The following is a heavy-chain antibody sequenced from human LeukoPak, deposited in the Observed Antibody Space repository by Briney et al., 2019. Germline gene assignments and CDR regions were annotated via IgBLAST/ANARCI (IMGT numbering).Heavy chain of an antibody. D-gene: IGHD7-27*01. J-gene: IGHJ4*02. CDR1: GFTSSGSY. Sequence: GGSLRLSCAASGFTSSGSYMHWVRQAPGKGLVWVSRVNTDGSTTSYADSVKGRFTISRDNAKSTLYLQMNSLRAEDTAVYYCARAGDFYWGQGTLVTVSS. V-gene: IGHV3-74*01. CDR3: ARAGDFY. CDR2: VNTDGSTT.